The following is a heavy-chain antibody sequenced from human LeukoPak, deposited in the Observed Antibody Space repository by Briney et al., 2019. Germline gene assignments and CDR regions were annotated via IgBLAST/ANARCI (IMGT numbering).Heavy chain of an antibody. CDR2: TYYSGST. J-gene: IGHJ4*02. Sequence: PSETLSLTRTVSGGSLSSYFWSCIPQPPGKGGEWFGYTYYSGSTNYNPSLKSRVTISVDTSKNQFSLKLSSVTAADTAVYYCARGPGGIAAAGYYFDYWGQGALVTVSS. D-gene: IGHD6-13*01. CDR1: GGSLSSYF. CDR3: ARGPGGIAAAGYYFDY. V-gene: IGHV4-59*01.